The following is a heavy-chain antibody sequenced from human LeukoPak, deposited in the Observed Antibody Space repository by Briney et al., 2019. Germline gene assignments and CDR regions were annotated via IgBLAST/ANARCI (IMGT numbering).Heavy chain of an antibody. CDR3: ARVDQTSCFDY. CDR1: GGSISSGSYY. D-gene: IGHD2-2*01. CDR2: IYTSGST. V-gene: IGHV4-61*02. Sequence: SETLSLTCTVSGGSISSGSYYWSWIRQPAGKGLEWIGRIYTSGSTNYNPSLKSRVTISVDTSKNQFSLKLSSVTAADTAVYYCARVDQTSCFDYWGQGTLVTVSS. J-gene: IGHJ4*02.